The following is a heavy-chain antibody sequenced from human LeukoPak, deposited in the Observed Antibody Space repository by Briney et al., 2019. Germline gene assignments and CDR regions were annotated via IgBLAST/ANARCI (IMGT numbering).Heavy chain of an antibody. J-gene: IGHJ5*02. CDR3: ARDKLRTGTTFNWFDP. D-gene: IGHD1-7*01. CDR2: IYHSGST. V-gene: IGHV4-30-2*01. CDR1: GGSISSGGYY. Sequence: PSQTLSLTCTVSGGSISSGGYYWSWIRQPPGKGLEWIGYIYHSGSTYYNPSLKSRVTISVDRSKNQFSLKLSSVTAADTAVYYCARDKLRTGTTFNWFDPWGQGTLVTVSS.